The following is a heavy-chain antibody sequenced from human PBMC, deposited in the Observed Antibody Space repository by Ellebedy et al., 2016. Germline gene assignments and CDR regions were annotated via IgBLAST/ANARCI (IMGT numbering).Heavy chain of an antibody. V-gene: IGHV3-49*03. CDR2: IRSKAYGGTT. CDR3: TRGRTTVTTISAY. J-gene: IGHJ4*02. CDR1: GFTFGDYA. Sequence: GESLKISCTASGFTFGDYAMSWFRQAPGKGLEWVGFIRSKAYGGTTEYAASVKGRFTISRDDSKSIAYLQMNSLKTEDTAVYYCTRGRTTVTTISAYWGQGTLVTVSS. D-gene: IGHD4-17*01.